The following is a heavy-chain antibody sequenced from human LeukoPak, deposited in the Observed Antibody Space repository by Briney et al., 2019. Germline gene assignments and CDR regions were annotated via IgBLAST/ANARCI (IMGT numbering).Heavy chain of an antibody. J-gene: IGHJ6*03. CDR3: ARGPSLLWFGELYPYYYYMDV. D-gene: IGHD3-10*01. CDR1: GFTFSSYS. Sequence: GVLRLSCAASGFTFSSYSMNWVRQAPGKGLEWVSSISSSSSYIYYADSVKGRFTISRDNAKNSLYLQMNSLRAEDTAVYYCARGPSLLWFGELYPYYYYMDVWGKGTTVTISS. V-gene: IGHV3-21*01. CDR2: ISSSSSYI.